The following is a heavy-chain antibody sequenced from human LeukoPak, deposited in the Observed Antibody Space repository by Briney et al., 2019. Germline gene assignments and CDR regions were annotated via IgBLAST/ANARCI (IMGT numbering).Heavy chain of an antibody. CDR3: ARAPYDFWSGDNWFDP. J-gene: IGHJ5*02. Sequence: ASVKVSCKASGYTFTSYGITWVRQAPGQGLEWMGWISAYNGNTNYAQKLQGRVTMTTDTSTSTAYMELRSLRSDDTAVYYCARAPYDFWSGDNWFDPWGQGTLVTVSS. CDR1: GYTFTSYG. D-gene: IGHD3-3*01. V-gene: IGHV1-18*01. CDR2: ISAYNGNT.